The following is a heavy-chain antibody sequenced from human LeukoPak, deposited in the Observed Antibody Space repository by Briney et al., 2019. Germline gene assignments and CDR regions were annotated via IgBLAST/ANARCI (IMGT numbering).Heavy chain of an antibody. CDR1: GVTFSNYG. CDR3: AREGGMATITPYFDY. Sequence: GGSLRLSCVVSGVTFSNYGMSWVRQAPGKGLEWVSSISSSSSYIYYADSVKGRFTISRDNAKNSLYLQMNSLRAEDTAVYYCAREGGMATITPYFDYWGQGTLVTVSS. CDR2: ISSSSSYI. V-gene: IGHV3-21*01. D-gene: IGHD5-24*01. J-gene: IGHJ4*02.